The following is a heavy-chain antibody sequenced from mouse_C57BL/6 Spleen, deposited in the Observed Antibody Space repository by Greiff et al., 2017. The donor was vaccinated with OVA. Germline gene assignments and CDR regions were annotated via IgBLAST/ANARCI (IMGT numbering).Heavy chain of an antibody. Sequence: EVKLVESGGGLVKPGGSLKLSCAASGFTFSSYAMSWVRQTPEKRLEWVATISDGGSYTYYPDNVKGRFTISRDNAKNNLYLQMSHLKSEDTAMYYCARDESGPDYWGQGTTLTVSS. V-gene: IGHV5-4*01. CDR2: ISDGGSYT. CDR3: ARDESGPDY. CDR1: GFTFSSYA. J-gene: IGHJ2*01. D-gene: IGHD4-1*01.